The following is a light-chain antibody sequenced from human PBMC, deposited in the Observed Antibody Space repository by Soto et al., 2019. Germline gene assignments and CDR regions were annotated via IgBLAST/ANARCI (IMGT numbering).Light chain of an antibody. CDR1: QSVRSY. V-gene: IGKV3-11*01. CDR3: QQRSNWPST. Sequence: EIVLTQSPVTLSLSPGERATLSCRASQSVRSYLAWYQQKPGQAPRLLIYDAFKRATGIPARFSGSGSWTDFTLTISSLEPEDFAVYYCQQRSNWPSTFGGGTKVEIK. CDR2: DAF. J-gene: IGKJ4*01.